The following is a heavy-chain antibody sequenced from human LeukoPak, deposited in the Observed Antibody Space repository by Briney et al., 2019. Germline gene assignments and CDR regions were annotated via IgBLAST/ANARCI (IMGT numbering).Heavy chain of an antibody. CDR2: ISSDETNI. CDR3: AKDPYRVVFATGNYLDP. CDR1: GFTFSNYG. Sequence: PGRSLTLSCATSGFTFSNYGMHWVRQAPGKELEWVAVISSDETNIRYGDSVRGRFTVSRDNAKNTVYLQMNGLGADDTAVYYCAKDPYRVVFATGNYLDPWGQGTLVTVSS. D-gene: IGHD2-15*01. V-gene: IGHV3-30*18. J-gene: IGHJ5*02.